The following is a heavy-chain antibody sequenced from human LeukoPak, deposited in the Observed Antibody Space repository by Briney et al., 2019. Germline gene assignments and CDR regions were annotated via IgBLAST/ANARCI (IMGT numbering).Heavy chain of an antibody. CDR1: GGSISSSNW. CDR2: IYHSGST. CDR3: AREGATYYYDSSGYYYLGAFDI. Sequence: SETLSLTCAVSGGSISSSNWWSWVRQPPGKGLEWIGEIYHSGSTNYNPSLKSRVTISVDKSKNQFSLKLSSVTAADTAVYYCAREGATYYYDSSGYYYLGAFDIWGQGTMVTVSS. J-gene: IGHJ3*02. V-gene: IGHV4-4*02. D-gene: IGHD3-22*01.